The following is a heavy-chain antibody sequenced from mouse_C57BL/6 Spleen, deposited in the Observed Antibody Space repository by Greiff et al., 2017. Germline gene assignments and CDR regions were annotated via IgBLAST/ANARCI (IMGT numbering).Heavy chain of an antibody. CDR3: ARDEGITTVVATRAMDY. D-gene: IGHD1-1*01. CDR1: GYTFTSYW. J-gene: IGHJ4*01. V-gene: IGHV1-53*01. Sequence: VQLQQPGTELVKPGASVKLSCKASGYTFTSYWMHWVKQRPGQGLEWIGNINPSNGGINYNEKFKSKATLTVDKSSSTAYMQLSSLTSEDSAVYYCARDEGITTVVATRAMDYWGQGTSVTVSS. CDR2: INPSNGGI.